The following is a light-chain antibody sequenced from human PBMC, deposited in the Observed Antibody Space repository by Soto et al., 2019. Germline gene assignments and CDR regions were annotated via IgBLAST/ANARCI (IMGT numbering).Light chain of an antibody. CDR2: STS. CDR3: LLFHDDAWV. J-gene: IGLJ3*02. CDR1: TGAVTSGNA. V-gene: IGLV7-43*01. Sequence: QAVVTQDPSLTVSPGGTVTLTCASSTGAVTSGNALNWFQQKPGQAPRALIYSTSNTHSWTPARFSGSLLGGKAALTLSGVQPEDEADYFCLLFHDDAWVFGGGTKLTVL.